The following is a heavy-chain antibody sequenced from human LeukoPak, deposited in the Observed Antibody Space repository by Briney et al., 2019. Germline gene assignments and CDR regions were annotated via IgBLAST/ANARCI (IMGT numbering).Heavy chain of an antibody. J-gene: IGHJ4*02. CDR2: IYYSGST. Sequence: SETLPLTCAVYGGSISSYYWSWIRQPPGKGLEWIGYIYYSGSTNYNPSLKSRVTISVDTSKNQFSLKLSSVTAADTAVYYCARAWSYYPNYYFDYWGQGTLVTVSS. V-gene: IGHV4-59*01. CDR1: GGSISSYY. D-gene: IGHD3-10*01. CDR3: ARAWSYYPNYYFDY.